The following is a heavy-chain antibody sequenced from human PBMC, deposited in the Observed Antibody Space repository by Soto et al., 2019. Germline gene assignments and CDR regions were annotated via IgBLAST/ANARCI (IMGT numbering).Heavy chain of an antibody. CDR2: IIPLFGTA. CDR1: GGTFSTYA. Sequence: QVQLEQSGGEVKQPGSSVRVSCKTSGGTFSTYAINWVRQAPGQGLEWMGAIIPLFGTADYSQKFQGRVTITADESTSTAYMELRSLRFDDTAVYFCARPKGTYSSGYYYFDFWGQGTLVTVSS. D-gene: IGHD6-19*01. J-gene: IGHJ4*02. CDR3: ARPKGTYSSGYYYFDF. V-gene: IGHV1-69*01.